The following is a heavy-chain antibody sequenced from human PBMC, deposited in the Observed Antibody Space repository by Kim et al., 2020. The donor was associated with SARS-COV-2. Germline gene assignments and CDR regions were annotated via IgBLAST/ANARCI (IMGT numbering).Heavy chain of an antibody. Sequence: GGSLRLSCAASGFTFSDYSINWVRQAPGKGLEWVSSISSRSSFIYYGDSVKGRFTVSRDNAKDSVFLQMNSLGAEDTAVYFCAKLVDCNSFRCASRGWGMDVWGQGTAVTVSS. D-gene: IGHD2-2*01. V-gene: IGHV3-21*01. CDR2: ISSRSSFI. CDR3: AKLVDCNSFRCASRGWGMDV. CDR1: GFTFSDYS. J-gene: IGHJ6*02.